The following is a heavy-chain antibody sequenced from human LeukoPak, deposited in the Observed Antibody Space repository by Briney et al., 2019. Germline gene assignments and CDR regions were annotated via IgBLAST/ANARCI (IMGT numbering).Heavy chain of an antibody. CDR2: INPSGGST. CDR1: GSTFTINC. Sequence: ASVNLSFNGSGSTFTINCMHWVRHGPGQGLELKGIINPSGGSTSYSQKFHGRVTMTRDTPTSTVYMELSSLRSEGTAVYYCARDPHVGWPGWFDLWGKGTLVTVSS. V-gene: IGHV1-46*01. D-gene: IGHD2-15*01. J-gene: IGHJ5*02. CDR3: ARDPHVGWPGWFDL.